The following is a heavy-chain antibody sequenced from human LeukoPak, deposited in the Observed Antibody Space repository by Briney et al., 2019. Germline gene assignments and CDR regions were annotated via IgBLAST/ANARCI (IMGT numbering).Heavy chain of an antibody. V-gene: IGHV3-7*01. CDR1: GFVFSGYW. J-gene: IGHJ4*02. CDR2: IKYDGSEK. CDR3: ARAGNYGDYVFDS. D-gene: IGHD4-17*01. Sequence: GGSLRLSCAASGFVFSGYWMSWVRQAPGTGLEWVANIKYDGSEKYYVDSVKGRFTISRDNAKNSLYLQMNSLRAEDTAVYYCARAGNYGDYVFDSWGQGTLVTVSS.